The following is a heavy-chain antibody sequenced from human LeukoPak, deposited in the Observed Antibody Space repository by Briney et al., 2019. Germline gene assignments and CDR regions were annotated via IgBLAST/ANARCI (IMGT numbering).Heavy chain of an antibody. D-gene: IGHD3-16*02. J-gene: IGHJ4*02. V-gene: IGHV3-7*01. Sequence: GGSLRLSCAASGFTFSSYWMSWVRQAPGKGLEWVANMEQDGSEKAYVDSVKGRFTISRDNAKNSLYLQMNSLRVEDTAVYYCARGLFGGVIVAFDCWGQGTLVTVSS. CDR3: ARGLFGGVIVAFDC. CDR2: MEQDGSEK. CDR1: GFTFSSYW.